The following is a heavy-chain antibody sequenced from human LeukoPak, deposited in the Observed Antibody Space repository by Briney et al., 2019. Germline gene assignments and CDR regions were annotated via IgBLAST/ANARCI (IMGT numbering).Heavy chain of an antibody. V-gene: IGHV3-21*01. Sequence: SGGSLRLSCAASGFTFSSYAMHWVRQAPGKGLEWVSSISSSSSYIYYADSVKGRFTISRDNAKNSLYLQMNSLRAEDTAVYYCAREEDYYGSGSYYNGQNYYYYMDVWGKGTTVTISS. CDR1: GFTFSSYA. J-gene: IGHJ6*03. CDR3: AREEDYYGSGSYYNGQNYYYYMDV. D-gene: IGHD3-10*01. CDR2: ISSSSSYI.